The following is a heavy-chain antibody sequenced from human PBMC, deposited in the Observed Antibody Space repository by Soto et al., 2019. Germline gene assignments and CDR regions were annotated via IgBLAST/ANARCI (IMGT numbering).Heavy chain of an antibody. D-gene: IGHD2-2*01. V-gene: IGHV1-69*01. CDR1: GGTFSSYA. Sequence: QVQLVQSGAEVKKPGSSVKVSCKAPGGTFSSYAISWVRQAPGQGLEWMGGISPIFGTANYAQKFQGRVTITADESTSTGYMELSSLRSEDTAVYYCARSQGCSSSLDIYYYYYYGMDVWGQGTTVTVSS. CDR2: ISPIFGTA. J-gene: IGHJ6*02. CDR3: ARSQGCSSSLDIYYYYYYGMDV.